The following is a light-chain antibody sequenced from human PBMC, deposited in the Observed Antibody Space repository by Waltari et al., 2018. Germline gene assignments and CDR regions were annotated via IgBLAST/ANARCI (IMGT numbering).Light chain of an antibody. Sequence: EIVLTQSPGTLSLSPGERANLSCRASQSVSSSYLAWYQQKPGQAPRLLIYGASSSATGIPDRFSGSGSGTDFTLTISRLEPEDFAVYYCQQYGSSPRTFGQGTKVEIK. V-gene: IGKV3-20*01. J-gene: IGKJ1*01. CDR2: GAS. CDR3: QQYGSSPRT. CDR1: QSVSSSY.